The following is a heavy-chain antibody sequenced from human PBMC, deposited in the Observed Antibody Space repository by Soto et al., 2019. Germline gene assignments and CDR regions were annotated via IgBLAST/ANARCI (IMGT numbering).Heavy chain of an antibody. D-gene: IGHD3-3*01. J-gene: IGHJ3*02. CDR2: ISYDGSNK. Sequence: GGSLRLSCAASGFTFSSYAMHWVRQAPGKGLEWVAVISYDGSNKYYADSVKGRFTISRDNSKNTLYLQMNSLRAEETAVYYCARGGKFRGTELRFLEWLSPEQGAFDIWGQGTMVTVSS. V-gene: IGHV3-30-3*01. CDR1: GFTFSSYA. CDR3: ARGGKFRGTELRFLEWLSPEQGAFDI.